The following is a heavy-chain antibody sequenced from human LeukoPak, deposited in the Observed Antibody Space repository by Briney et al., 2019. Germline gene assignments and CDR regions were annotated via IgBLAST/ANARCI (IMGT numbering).Heavy chain of an antibody. CDR1: GFTFSSSA. V-gene: IGHV3-23*01. D-gene: IGHD1-1*01. CDR2: ISGSGSGT. Sequence: PGGSLRLSCTASGFTFSSSAITWVRQAPGKGLEWVSGISGSGSGTYYADFVKGRFTTSRDNSKNTMYLEMNSLRAEDTAVYYCAKMNGYMDVWGKGTTVTVSS. CDR3: AKMNGYMDV. J-gene: IGHJ6*03.